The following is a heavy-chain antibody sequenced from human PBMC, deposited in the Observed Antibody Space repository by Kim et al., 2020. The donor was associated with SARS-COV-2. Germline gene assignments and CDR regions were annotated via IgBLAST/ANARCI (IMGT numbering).Heavy chain of an antibody. CDR2: GST. D-gene: IGHD6-19*01. J-gene: IGHJ4*02. V-gene: IGHV3-66*01. Sequence: GSTYYADSVKGRVTISRDNTKNTLYLQMNSRRAEDTAVYYCARGAGSSLGWGQGTLVTVSS. CDR3: ARGAGSSLG.